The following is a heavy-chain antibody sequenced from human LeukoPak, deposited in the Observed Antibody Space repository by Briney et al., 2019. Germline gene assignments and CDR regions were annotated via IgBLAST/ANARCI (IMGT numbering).Heavy chain of an antibody. CDR2: ISSNGGST. CDR3: ARVYYDFWSGYYFDY. CDR1: GFTFSSYA. V-gene: IGHV3-64*01. J-gene: IGHJ4*02. D-gene: IGHD3-3*01. Sequence: PGGSLRLSCAASGFTFSSYAMHWVRQAPGKGLEYVSAISSNGGSTYYANSVKGRFTISRDNSKNTLYLQMGSLRAEDMAVYYCARVYYDFWSGYYFDYWGQGTLVTVSS.